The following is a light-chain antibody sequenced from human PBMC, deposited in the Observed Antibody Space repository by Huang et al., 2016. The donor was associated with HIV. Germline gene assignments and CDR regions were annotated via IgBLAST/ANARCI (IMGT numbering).Light chain of an antibody. CDR2: WAS. CDR1: QSVLYNSVSKNY. CDR3: QQYYSIPYT. V-gene: IGKV4-1*01. J-gene: IGKJ2*01. Sequence: DIVMTQSPDSLAVSLGDRTTIKCKSSQSVLYNSVSKNYLAWYQQKPGQHPKLLIYWASTRESGVPDRFSGSGSGTDFTLTISSLQAEDVAVYYCQQYYSIPYTCGQGTTLEIK.